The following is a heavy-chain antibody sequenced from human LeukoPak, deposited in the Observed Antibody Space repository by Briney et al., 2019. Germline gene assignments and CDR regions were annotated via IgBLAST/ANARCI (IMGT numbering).Heavy chain of an antibody. Sequence: GGSLRLSCAASGFTVSRNYMSWVRQAPGKGLEWVSVIYSGGRTYYADSVKGRFTISRDNSKNTLYLQMNSLRAEDTALYYCARVRLGYCSGGSCSRGGTPMDVWGKGTTVTISS. J-gene: IGHJ6*03. CDR1: GFTVSRNY. CDR2: IYSGGRT. CDR3: ARVRLGYCSGGSCSRGGTPMDV. V-gene: IGHV3-66*01. D-gene: IGHD2-15*01.